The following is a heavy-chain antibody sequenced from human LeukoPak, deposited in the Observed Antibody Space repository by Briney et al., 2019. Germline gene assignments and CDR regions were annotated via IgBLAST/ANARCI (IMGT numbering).Heavy chain of an antibody. CDR2: ISSSSTI. Sequence: GGSLRLSCAASGFTFSSYSMNWARQAPGKGLEWVSYISSSSTIYYADSVKGRFTISRDNAKNSLYLQMNSLRAEDTAVYYCARDRGEAGDIVATEIFDYWGQGTLVTVSS. J-gene: IGHJ4*02. CDR1: GFTFSSYS. CDR3: ARDRGEAGDIVATEIFDY. V-gene: IGHV3-48*01. D-gene: IGHD5-12*01.